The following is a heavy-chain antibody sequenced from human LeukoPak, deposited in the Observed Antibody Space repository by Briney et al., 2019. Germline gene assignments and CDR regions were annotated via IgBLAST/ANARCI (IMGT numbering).Heavy chain of an antibody. D-gene: IGHD3-10*01. J-gene: IGHJ4*02. V-gene: IGHV4-34*01. CDR2: INHSGST. Sequence: SETLSLTCAVYGGSFSGYYWSWIRQPPGKGPEWIGEINHSGSTNYNPSLKSRVTISVDTSKNQFSLKLSFVTAADTAVYYCARGERNSGNVDYWGQGTLVTVSS. CDR1: GGSFSGYY. CDR3: ARGERNSGNVDY.